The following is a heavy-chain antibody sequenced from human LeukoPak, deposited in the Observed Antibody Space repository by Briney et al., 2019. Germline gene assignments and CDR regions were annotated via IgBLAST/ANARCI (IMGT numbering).Heavy chain of an antibody. CDR1: EITVTSNY. J-gene: IGHJ3*02. D-gene: IGHD3-22*01. Sequence: GGSLRPSCAASEITVTSNYRSCVRQAPGKGLQWVSVIYPGGNLYYAASVKGRFIISRDNSKNTLSLQMNSLTADDTAVYYCVRGPRYYDDSGFHYGVFDIWGQGTVVTVSS. CDR3: VRGPRYYDDSGFHYGVFDI. CDR2: IYPGGNL. V-gene: IGHV3-53*01.